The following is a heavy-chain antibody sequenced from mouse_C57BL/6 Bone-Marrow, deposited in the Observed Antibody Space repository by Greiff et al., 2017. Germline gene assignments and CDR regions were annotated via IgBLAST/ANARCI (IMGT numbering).Heavy chain of an antibody. V-gene: IGHV5-6*01. J-gene: IGHJ4*01. CDR1: GFTFSSYG. D-gene: IGHD2-5*01. CDR3: ARHYSNHYAMDY. CDR2: ISSGGSYT. Sequence: EVQVVESGGDLVKPGGSLKLSCAASGFTFSSYGMSWVRQTPDKRLEWVATISSGGSYTYYPDSVKGRFTISRDNAKNTLYLQMSSLKSEDTAMYYCARHYSNHYAMDYWGQGTSVTVSS.